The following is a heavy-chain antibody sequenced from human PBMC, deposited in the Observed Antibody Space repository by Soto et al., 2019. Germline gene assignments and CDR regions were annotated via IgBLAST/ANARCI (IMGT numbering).Heavy chain of an antibody. CDR1: GGSISSYY. D-gene: IGHD2-2*01. Sequence: SETLSLTCTVSGGSISSYYWSWIRQPPGKGLEWIGYIYYSGSTNYNPPLKSRVTISVDTSKNQFSLKLSSVTAADTAVYYCARHIVVVPDLNNWFDPWGQGTLVTVSS. CDR3: ARHIVVVPDLNNWFDP. V-gene: IGHV4-59*08. J-gene: IGHJ5*02. CDR2: IYYSGST.